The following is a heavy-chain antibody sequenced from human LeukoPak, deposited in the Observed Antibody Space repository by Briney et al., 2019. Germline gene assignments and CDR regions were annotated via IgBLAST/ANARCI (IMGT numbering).Heavy chain of an antibody. V-gene: IGHV1-18*01. CDR1: GYTFSSYG. Sequence: ASVKVSCKASGYTFSSYGISWVRQAPGQGLEWMGWISAYNGKTNYAQKLQGRVTMTTDTSTSTAYMELRSLRSDDTAVYYCARDRDGYNRPYYYYMDVWGKGTTVTVSS. D-gene: IGHD5-24*01. J-gene: IGHJ6*03. CDR2: ISAYNGKT. CDR3: ARDRDGYNRPYYYYMDV.